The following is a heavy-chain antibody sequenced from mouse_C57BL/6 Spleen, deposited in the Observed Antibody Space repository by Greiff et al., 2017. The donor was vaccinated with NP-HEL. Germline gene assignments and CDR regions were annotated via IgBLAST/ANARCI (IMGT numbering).Heavy chain of an antibody. CDR2: IDPSDSYT. V-gene: IGHV1-69*01. D-gene: IGHD2-4*01. CDR3: ARFDYAYYAMDY. J-gene: IGHJ4*01. Sequence: VQLQQPGAELVMPGASVKLSCKASGYTFTSYWMHWVKQRPGQGLEWIGEIDPSDSYTNYNQKFKGKSTLTVDKSSSTAYMQLSSLTSEDSAVYYCARFDYAYYAMDYWGQGTSVTVSS. CDR1: GYTFTSYW.